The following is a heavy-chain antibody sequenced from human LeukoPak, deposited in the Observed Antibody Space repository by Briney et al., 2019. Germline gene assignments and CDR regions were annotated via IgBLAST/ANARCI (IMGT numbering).Heavy chain of an antibody. J-gene: IGHJ4*02. CDR1: GYTFTSYY. D-gene: IGHD3-22*01. V-gene: IGHV1-2*02. CDR3: TRVLNYYDSSGYVDY. Sequence: GASVKVSCKASGYTFTSYYMHCVRQAPVQGLEWMGWINPNSGGTNYAQKFQGRVTMTRDTSISTAYMELSRLRSDDTAVYYCTRVLNYYDSSGYVDYWGQGTLVTVSS. CDR2: INPNSGGT.